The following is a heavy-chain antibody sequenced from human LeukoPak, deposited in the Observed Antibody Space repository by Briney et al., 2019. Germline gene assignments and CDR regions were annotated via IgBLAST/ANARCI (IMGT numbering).Heavy chain of an antibody. Sequence: GGSLRLSCAASGFTFSSYGMHWVRQAPGKGLEWVAVIWYDGSNKYYADSVKGRFTISRDNSKNTLYLQMNSLRAEDTAVYYRARDTNYLSGGVLGYWGQGTLVTVSP. D-gene: IGHD5-24*01. CDR2: IWYDGSNK. CDR1: GFTFSSYG. CDR3: ARDTNYLSGGVLGY. J-gene: IGHJ4*02. V-gene: IGHV3-33*01.